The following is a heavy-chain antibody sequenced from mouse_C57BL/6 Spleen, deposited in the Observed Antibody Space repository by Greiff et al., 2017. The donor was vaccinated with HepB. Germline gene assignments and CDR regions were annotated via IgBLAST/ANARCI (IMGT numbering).Heavy chain of an antibody. V-gene: IGHV1-4*01. CDR1: GYTFTSYT. CDR3: ARRLITTVVADWYFDV. J-gene: IGHJ1*03. D-gene: IGHD1-1*01. CDR2: INPSSGYT. Sequence: VQLQQSGAELARPGASVKMSCKASGYTFTSYTMHWVKQRPGQGLEWIGYINPSSGYTKYNRKFKDKATLTADKSSSTAYMQLSSLTSEDSAVYYCARRLITTVVADWYFDVWGTGTTVTVSS.